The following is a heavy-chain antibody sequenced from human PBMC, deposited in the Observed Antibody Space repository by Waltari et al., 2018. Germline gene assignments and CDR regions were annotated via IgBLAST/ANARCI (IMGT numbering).Heavy chain of an antibody. V-gene: IGHV4-4*07. Sequence: QVQLQESGPGLVTPSETLSLTCIVSGGSISGNYWTWIRQPAGKGLEWIGRIYSSGSTNYNPSLKSRVAMSIDTSKNQFSLKLTSVTAADTAVYYCARPKWRTSWKMGEFDPWGQGTLVTVSS. CDR2: IYSSGST. D-gene: IGHD2-2*01. CDR3: ARPKWRTSWKMGEFDP. CDR1: GGSISGNY. J-gene: IGHJ5*02.